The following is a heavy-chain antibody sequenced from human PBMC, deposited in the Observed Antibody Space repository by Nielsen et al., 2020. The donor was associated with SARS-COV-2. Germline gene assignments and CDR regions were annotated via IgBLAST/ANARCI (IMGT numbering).Heavy chain of an antibody. V-gene: IGHV4-39*01. Sequence: SETLSLTCTVSGGSISSSSYYWGWIRQPPGKGLEWIGSIYYSGSTYYNPSLKSRVTISVGTSKNQFSLKLSSVTAADTAVYYCARHNTIFGVVGLDYWGQGTLVTVSS. CDR2: IYYSGST. D-gene: IGHD3-3*01. CDR1: GGSISSSSYY. J-gene: IGHJ4*02. CDR3: ARHNTIFGVVGLDY.